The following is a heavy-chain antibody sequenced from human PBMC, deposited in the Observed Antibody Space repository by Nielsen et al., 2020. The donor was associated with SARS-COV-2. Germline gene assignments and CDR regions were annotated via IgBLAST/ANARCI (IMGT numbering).Heavy chain of an antibody. CDR1: GFTFSSFG. D-gene: IGHD1-26*01. Sequence: GESLKISCAASGFTFSSFGMHWVRQAPGKGLEWVAVISYDGRNKYYADSVKGRFTISRDDSKNTLYLQLTSLRAEDSAVYYCAKEALSGNYSEYFDYWGQGTLVTVSS. J-gene: IGHJ4*02. V-gene: IGHV3-30*18. CDR2: ISYDGRNK. CDR3: AKEALSGNYSEYFDY.